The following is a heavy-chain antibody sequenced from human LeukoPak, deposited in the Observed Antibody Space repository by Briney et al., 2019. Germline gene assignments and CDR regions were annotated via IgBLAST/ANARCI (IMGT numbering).Heavy chain of an antibody. V-gene: IGHV3-64*02. J-gene: IGHJ6*03. CDR2: ISPSGDNT. CDR3: ARELSYYYLDV. CDR1: GLTASHNVNNA. Sequence: GGSLRLSCAASGLTASHNVNNAMSWVRQAPGKGLEFVSAISPSGDNTRHADAVQGRFTISRDNSKNTLYLQMDSLRPEDVAVYYCARELSYYYLDVWGTGTTVTVSS.